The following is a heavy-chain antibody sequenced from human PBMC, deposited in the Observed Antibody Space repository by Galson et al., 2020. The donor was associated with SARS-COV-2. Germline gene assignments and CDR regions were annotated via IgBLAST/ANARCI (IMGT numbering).Heavy chain of an antibody. D-gene: IGHD2-15*01. CDR3: ARERIVVVPTPTVYYYYYGMDV. CDR2: INHSGST. V-gene: IGHV4-34*01. CDR1: GGSFSGSY. Sequence: SETLSPTCAVFGGSFSGSYWSWIRQPPGKGLEWIGEINHSGSTNYNPSPKSRVTISVDTSKNQFSLKLSSVTAADTAVYYCARERIVVVPTPTVYYYYYGMDVWGQGTTVTVSS. J-gene: IGHJ6*02.